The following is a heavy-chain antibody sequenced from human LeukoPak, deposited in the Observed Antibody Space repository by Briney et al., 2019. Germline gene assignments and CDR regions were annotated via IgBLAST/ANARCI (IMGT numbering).Heavy chain of an antibody. Sequence: PGRSLRLSCAASGFTFDDYAMHWVRQAPGKGLEWVSGISWNSGSIGYADSVKGRFTISRDNAKNSLYLQMNSLRAEDTALYYCAKAKYYYDSSGYSLDYWGQGTLVTVSS. CDR1: GFTFDDYA. CDR2: ISWNSGSI. V-gene: IGHV3-9*01. J-gene: IGHJ4*02. CDR3: AKAKYYYDSSGYSLDY. D-gene: IGHD3-22*01.